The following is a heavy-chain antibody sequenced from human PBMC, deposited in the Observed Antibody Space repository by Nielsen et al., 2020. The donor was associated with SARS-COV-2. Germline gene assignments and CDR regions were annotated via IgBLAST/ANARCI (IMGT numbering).Heavy chain of an antibody. J-gene: IGHJ4*02. V-gene: IGHV1-69*06. CDR2: IIPIFGTA. CDR1: GGTFSSYA. D-gene: IGHD5-12*01. CDR3: ASPGGYSGYGGGYYFDY. Sequence: SVKVSCKASGGTFSSYAISWVRQAPGQRLEWMGGIIPIFGTANYAQKFQGRVTITADKSTSTAYMELSSLRSEDTAVYYCASPGGYSGYGGGYYFDYWGQGTLVTVSS.